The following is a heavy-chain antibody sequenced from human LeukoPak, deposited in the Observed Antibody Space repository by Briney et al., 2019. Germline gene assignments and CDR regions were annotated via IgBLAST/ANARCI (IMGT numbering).Heavy chain of an antibody. J-gene: IGHJ3*02. CDR1: VFTFDDYG. CDR3: ASKNDSIWRACDI. Sequence: GGSLRLSCAASVFTFDDYGMSWVRQAPGNGLEGLSGINWNGGSTGYADSVKGRFATSRANAKTSLYLQMNSLRAQPTAVHYFASKNDSIWRACDIWGQGTMVTVSS. V-gene: IGHV3-20*04. D-gene: IGHD3-22*01. CDR2: INWNGGST.